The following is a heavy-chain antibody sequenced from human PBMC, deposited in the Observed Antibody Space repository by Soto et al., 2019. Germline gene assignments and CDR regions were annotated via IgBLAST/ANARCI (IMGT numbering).Heavy chain of an antibody. CDR1: GFTFSSYS. Sequence: DVQLVESGGGLVKPGGSLRLSCAASGFTFSSYSMNWVRQAPGRGLEWVSAISSSSSYIDYADSVQGRFTISRDNAKTSLYLQMNSLRAEDTAVYYCAGDPCSGSDTDWVDAFDIWGQGTMVIVSS. CDR2: ISSSSSYI. CDR3: AGDPCSGSDTDWVDAFDI. J-gene: IGHJ3*02. V-gene: IGHV3-21*01. D-gene: IGHD1-26*01.